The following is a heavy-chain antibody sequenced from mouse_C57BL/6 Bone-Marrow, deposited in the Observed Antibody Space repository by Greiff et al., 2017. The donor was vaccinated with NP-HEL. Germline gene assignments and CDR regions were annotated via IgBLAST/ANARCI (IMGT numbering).Heavy chain of an antibody. CDR3: ARGYYGSSPLAY. D-gene: IGHD1-1*01. V-gene: IGHV1-4*01. J-gene: IGHJ3*01. Sequence: QVQLQQSGAELARPGASVKMSCKASGYTFTSYTMHWVKQRPGQGLEWIGYINPSSGYTKYNQKFKDKATLTADKSSSTAYMQLSSLTSEDSAVYYCARGYYGSSPLAYWGQGTLVTVSA. CDR1: GYTFTSYT. CDR2: INPSSGYT.